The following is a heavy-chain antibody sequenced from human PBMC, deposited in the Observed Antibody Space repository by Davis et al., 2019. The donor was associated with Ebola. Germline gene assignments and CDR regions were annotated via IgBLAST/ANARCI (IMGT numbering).Heavy chain of an antibody. Sequence: PGGSLRLSCAASGFTFSSYSMNWVRQAPGKGLEWVSSISSSSSSIYYADSVKGRFTISRDNAKNSLCLQMDSLRDEDTAMYYCARGYSYGNYYYYGLDVWGQGTTVTVSS. CDR1: GFTFSSYS. J-gene: IGHJ6*02. CDR3: ARGYSYGNYYYYGLDV. D-gene: IGHD5-18*01. V-gene: IGHV3-48*02. CDR2: ISSSSSSI.